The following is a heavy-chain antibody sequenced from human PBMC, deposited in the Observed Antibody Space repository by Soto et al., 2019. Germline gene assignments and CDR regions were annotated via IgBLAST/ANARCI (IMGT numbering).Heavy chain of an antibody. Sequence: PSETLSLTCGVHDGSFTAYQRNVSRKSPGQGLECNGEIYHSRTTKYDPSLESRINLSVDTSKKQFSLKMFSVTAADTAIYYCAIGWRFDPWGQETQVTVSS. CDR2: IYHSRTT. D-gene: IGHD1-1*01. J-gene: IGHJ5*02. V-gene: IGHV4-34*01. CDR1: DGSFTAYQ. CDR3: AIGWRFDP.